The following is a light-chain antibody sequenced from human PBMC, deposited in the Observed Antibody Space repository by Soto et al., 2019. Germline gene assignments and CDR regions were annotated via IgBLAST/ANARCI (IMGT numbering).Light chain of an antibody. Sequence: QSALTQPPSASGSPGQSVTISCTGTSSDVGGYNYVSWYKQHPGKAPKLVIYEVSKRPSGVPDRFSGSKSGNTASLTVSGLQAEDEADYYCSSYAGSNNFDVFGTGTKLTVL. CDR2: EVS. CDR1: SSDVGGYNY. CDR3: SSYAGSNNFDV. V-gene: IGLV2-8*01. J-gene: IGLJ1*01.